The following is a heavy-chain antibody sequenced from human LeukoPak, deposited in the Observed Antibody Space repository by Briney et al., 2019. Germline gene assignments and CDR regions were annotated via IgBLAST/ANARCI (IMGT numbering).Heavy chain of an antibody. Sequence: LTGGSLRLSCAASGFTFSSYAMNWVRQAPGKGPEWVSAISGSGGGTYYADSVKGRFTISRDNSKNTLYLRMNSLTAEDTAVYYCAKVMGYSGYEARGASDIWGQGTMVTVSS. CDR3: AKVMGYSGYEARGASDI. CDR2: ISGSGGGT. J-gene: IGHJ3*02. D-gene: IGHD5-12*01. V-gene: IGHV3-23*01. CDR1: GFTFSSYA.